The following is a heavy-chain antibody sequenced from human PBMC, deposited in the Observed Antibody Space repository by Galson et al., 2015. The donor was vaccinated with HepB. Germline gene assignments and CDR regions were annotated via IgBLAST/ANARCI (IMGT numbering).Heavy chain of an antibody. CDR2: IYPGDSDT. Sequence: QSGAEVKKPGESLKISCKASGYTFSTYWIGWVRQMPGKGLELMGIIYPGDSDTRYSTSFQGQVTMSVDKSINSAYLQWTSLKASDTAVYYCASPGRWGQGTLVTVSS. D-gene: IGHD7-27*01. J-gene: IGHJ4*02. V-gene: IGHV5-51*01. CDR1: GYTFSTYW. CDR3: ASPGR.